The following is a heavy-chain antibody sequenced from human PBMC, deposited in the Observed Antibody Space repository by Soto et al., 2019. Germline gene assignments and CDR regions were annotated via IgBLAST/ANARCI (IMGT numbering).Heavy chain of an antibody. D-gene: IGHD3-16*01. Sequence: PGGSLRLSCAASGFTFSTFWMHWVRQAPGKGLVWFSRINSDGSSTSYADSVKGRFTISRDNAKNTLSLQMNSLRDEDTAVYYCAKGAHTNYFYYGMDVWGQGTTVTVSS. CDR3: AKGAHTNYFYYGMDV. J-gene: IGHJ6*02. CDR1: GFTFSTFW. V-gene: IGHV3-74*01. CDR2: INSDGSST.